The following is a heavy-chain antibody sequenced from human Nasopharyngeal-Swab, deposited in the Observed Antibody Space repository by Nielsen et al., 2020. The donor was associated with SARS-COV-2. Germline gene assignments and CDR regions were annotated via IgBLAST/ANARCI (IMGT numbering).Heavy chain of an antibody. CDR1: GGSISSYY. V-gene: IGHV4-59*01. D-gene: IGHD2-21*02. Sequence: SETLSLTCTVSGGSISSYYWSWIRQPPGKGLEWIGYIYYSGSTNYNPSLKSRVTISVDTSKNQFSLKLSSVTAADTAVYYCARGPFLAYCGGDCYGAFDIWGQGTMVTVSS. CDR3: ARGPFLAYCGGDCYGAFDI. J-gene: IGHJ3*02. CDR2: IYYSGST.